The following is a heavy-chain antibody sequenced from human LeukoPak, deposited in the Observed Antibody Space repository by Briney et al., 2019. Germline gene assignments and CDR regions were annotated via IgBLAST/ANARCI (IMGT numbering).Heavy chain of an antibody. CDR1: GYTFTSYG. Sequence: ASVKVSCKASGYTFTSYGISWVRQAPGQGLEWMGWISTYESHTNSAEKVQDRITMTTDSSTSTAYMELRSLRSDDTAVYYCAKLGATVGYSPTDYWGQGTLVTVSS. D-gene: IGHD1-26*01. CDR3: AKLGATVGYSPTDY. CDR2: ISTYESHT. J-gene: IGHJ4*02. V-gene: IGHV1-18*04.